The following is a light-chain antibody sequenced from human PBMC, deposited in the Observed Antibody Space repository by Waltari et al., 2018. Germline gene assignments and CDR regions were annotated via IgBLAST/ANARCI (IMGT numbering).Light chain of an antibody. CDR1: HIGTKI. Sequence: SSVPTQAPSVSVAPGETVRDTRGGQHIGTKIVHWYQQTPGQAPVVVIYYGTDRPSGFPEVFSGSNSGNTASRTIGTVAVGDGAVDYCQRWDSYEDRPVFGGGTHLTVL. CDR2: YGT. V-gene: IGLV3-21*04. CDR3: QRWDSYEDRPV. J-gene: IGLJ2*01.